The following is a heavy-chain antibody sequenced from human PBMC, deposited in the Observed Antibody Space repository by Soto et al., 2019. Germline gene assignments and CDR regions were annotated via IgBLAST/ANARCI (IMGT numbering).Heavy chain of an antibody. J-gene: IGHJ1*01. Sequence: ASVKVSCKASGYTFISCGISCVRQAPGQGLEWVGWMSAFTGKADYAQIFQDRVTMTTDTSTSTAYMELRSLRSDDTAVYYCARDQRYYGSGYYYSDSWGQGTLVTVSS. CDR3: ARDQRYYGSGYYYSDS. CDR2: MSAFTGKA. V-gene: IGHV1-18*04. CDR1: GYTFISCG. D-gene: IGHD3-10*01.